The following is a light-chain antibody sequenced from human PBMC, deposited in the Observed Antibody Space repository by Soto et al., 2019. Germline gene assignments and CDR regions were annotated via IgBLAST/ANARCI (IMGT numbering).Light chain of an antibody. CDR2: EVS. CDR1: SSDVGSYNR. CDR3: TSYTSIRWV. J-gene: IGLJ3*02. Sequence: QSALTQPTSVSGSPGQSVTISCTGTSSDVGSYNRDSWYQQPPGTAPKLIIYEVSNRPSGVPDRFSGSKSGNTASLTISGLQAEDEDDYYCTSYTSIRWVFGGGTKLTVL. V-gene: IGLV2-18*02.